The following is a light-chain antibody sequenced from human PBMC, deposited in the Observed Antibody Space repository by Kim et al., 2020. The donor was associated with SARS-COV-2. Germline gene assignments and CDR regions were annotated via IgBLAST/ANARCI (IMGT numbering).Light chain of an antibody. CDR2: KVS. V-gene: IGKV2-30*01. CDR3: MQDIHPLT. CDR1: QSLVYSDGNTY. J-gene: IGKJ5*01. Sequence: DVVMNQSPLSLPVTLGQPASISCRSSQSLVYSDGNTYLNWFQQKPDQSPRRLIYKVSNRDSGVPDRFSGSGSGTDFTLKISRVEAEDVGVYYCMQDIHPLTFGQGTRLEIK.